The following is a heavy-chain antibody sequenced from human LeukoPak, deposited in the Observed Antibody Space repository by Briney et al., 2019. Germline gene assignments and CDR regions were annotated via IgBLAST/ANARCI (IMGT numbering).Heavy chain of an antibody. CDR3: AKDHLYYYDSSGYYREAPRAHYFDY. CDR2: ISYDGSNK. D-gene: IGHD3-22*01. Sequence: PGRSLRLSCAASGFTFSSYGMHWVRQAPGKGLEWVAVISYDGSNKYYADSVKGRFTISRDNSKNTLYLQMNSLRAEDTAVYYCAKDHLYYYDSSGYYREAPRAHYFDYWGQGTLVTVSS. J-gene: IGHJ4*02. CDR1: GFTFSSYG. V-gene: IGHV3-30*18.